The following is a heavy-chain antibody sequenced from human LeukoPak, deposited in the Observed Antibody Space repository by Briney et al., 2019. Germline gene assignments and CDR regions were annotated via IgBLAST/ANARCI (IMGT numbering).Heavy chain of an antibody. D-gene: IGHD1-26*01. Sequence: ASVKVSCKASGYTFTGYYMHWVRQAPGQGLEWMGWINPNSGGTNYAQKFQGRITMTRDTSISTAYMELSRLRSDDTAVYYCARVHRGSYPSDYWGQGTLVTVSS. CDR2: INPNSGGT. CDR3: ARVHRGSYPSDY. V-gene: IGHV1-2*02. CDR1: GYTFTGYY. J-gene: IGHJ4*02.